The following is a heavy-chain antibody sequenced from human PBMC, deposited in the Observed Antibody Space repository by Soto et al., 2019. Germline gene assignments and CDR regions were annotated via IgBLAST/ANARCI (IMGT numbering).Heavy chain of an antibody. J-gene: IGHJ6*02. CDR3: ARERGPEWLQASYGMDV. CDR2: IYYSGST. V-gene: IGHV4-59*01. Sequence: SETLSLTCTVSGGSISSYYWSWIRQPPGKGLEWIGYIYYSGSTNYNPSLKSRVTISVEASKNQFSLKLSSVTAADTAVYYCARERGPEWLQASYGMDVWGQGTTVTVSS. D-gene: IGHD5-12*01. CDR1: GGSISSYY.